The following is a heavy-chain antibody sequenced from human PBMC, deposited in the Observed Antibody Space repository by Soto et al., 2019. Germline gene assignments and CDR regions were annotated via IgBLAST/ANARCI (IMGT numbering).Heavy chain of an antibody. D-gene: IGHD1-26*01. CDR3: ARTLPTGSYFRY. V-gene: IGHV4-39*01. CDR2: MYYRGNT. Sequence: ETLSLTCTVPVDSLSSRTYYWGWILQPPGKGLEWIGTMYYRGNTYYTPSLKSRVTMSVDTSNNQFSLKLTSVTAADTAVYYCARTLPTGSYFRYWGHGTLVTVSS. CDR1: VDSLSSRTYY. J-gene: IGHJ4*01.